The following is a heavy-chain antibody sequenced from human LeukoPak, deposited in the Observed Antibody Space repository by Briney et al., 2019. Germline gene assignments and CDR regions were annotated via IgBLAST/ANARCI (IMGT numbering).Heavy chain of an antibody. J-gene: IGHJ5*02. Sequence: SETLSLTCTVSGGSISSSSYYWGWIRQLPGKGLEWIGSIYYSGSTYYNPSLKSRVTISVDTSKNQFSLKLSSVTAADTAVYYCARHSGYCSGGSCYPNWFDPWGQGTLVTVSS. CDR2: IYYSGST. V-gene: IGHV4-39*01. CDR1: GGSISSSSYY. CDR3: ARHSGYCSGGSCYPNWFDP. D-gene: IGHD2-15*01.